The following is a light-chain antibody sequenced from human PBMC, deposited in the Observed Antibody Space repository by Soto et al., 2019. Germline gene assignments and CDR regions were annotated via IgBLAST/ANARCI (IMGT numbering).Light chain of an antibody. J-gene: IGKJ1*01. CDR1: QSISSW. CDR2: KAS. V-gene: IGKV1-5*03. CDR3: QQYHTYPWT. Sequence: DIQMTQSPSTLSASVGDRVTITCRASQSISSWLAWYQQKPGKAPKLLIYKASSLESGVPSRFSGSRSGTEFTLTISSLQPGDFATYYCQQYHTYPWTFGQGTNVEIK.